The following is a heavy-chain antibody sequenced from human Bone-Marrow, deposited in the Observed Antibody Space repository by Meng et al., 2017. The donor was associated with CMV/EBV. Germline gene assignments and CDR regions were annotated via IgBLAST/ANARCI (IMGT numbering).Heavy chain of an antibody. CDR3: ARDAVPTHYDFWSGQSTSGSVFDP. V-gene: IGHV1-2*02. CDR2: VNPNSGGT. J-gene: IGHJ5*02. D-gene: IGHD3-3*01. Sequence: YMHWVRQAPGQGLEWMGWVNPNSGGTNYAQKFQGRVTMTRDTSISTAYMELSRLRSDDTAVYYCARDAVPTHYDFWSGQSTSGSVFDPWGQGTLVTVSS. CDR1: Y.